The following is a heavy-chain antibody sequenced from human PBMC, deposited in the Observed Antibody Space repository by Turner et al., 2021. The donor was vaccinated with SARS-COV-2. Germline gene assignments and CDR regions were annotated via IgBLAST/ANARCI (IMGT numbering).Heavy chain of an antibody. CDR1: GFTFSSYG. CDR2: IWYDGSNK. CDR3: ARDLEGAMVTYYYGMDV. V-gene: IGHV3-33*01. D-gene: IGHD5-18*01. J-gene: IGHJ6*02. Sequence: QVQLVESGGGVVQPGRSLRLYCAAPGFTFSSYGMHWVRQAPGNGLEWVAVIWYDGSNKYYADYVKGRFTIARDNSKNTMYLQMISLRAEDTAVYYCARDLEGAMVTYYYGMDVWGQGTTVTVSS.